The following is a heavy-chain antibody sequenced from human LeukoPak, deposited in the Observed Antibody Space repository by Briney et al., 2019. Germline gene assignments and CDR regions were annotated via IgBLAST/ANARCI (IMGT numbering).Heavy chain of an antibody. J-gene: IGHJ6*02. D-gene: IGHD3-9*01. CDR3: ARRYDILTGCMDV. V-gene: IGHV5-51*01. Sequence: GGSLRLSCTGSGYIFTSYWIGWVRQMPGKGLEWMGIIYPGDSDTRYSPSFQGQVTISADKSISTAYLQWSSLKASDTAMYYCARRYDILTGCMDVWGQGTTVTVSS. CDR1: GYIFTSYW. CDR2: IYPGDSDT.